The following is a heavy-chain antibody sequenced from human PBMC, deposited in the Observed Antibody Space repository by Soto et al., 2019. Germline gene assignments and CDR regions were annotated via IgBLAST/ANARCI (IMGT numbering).Heavy chain of an antibody. J-gene: IGHJ4*02. V-gene: IGHV4-34*01. Sequence: QVQLQQWGAGLLKPSETLSLTCAVYGGSFSGYYWSWIRQPPGKGLEWIGEINHSGSTNYNPSLKSRVTISVDTSKNQFSLKLSSVTAADTAVYYCARGLRLGPDIVVVPAAILSGYFDYCGQGTLVTVSS. CDR1: GGSFSGYY. CDR2: INHSGST. D-gene: IGHD2-2*01. CDR3: ARGLRLGPDIVVVPAAILSGYFDY.